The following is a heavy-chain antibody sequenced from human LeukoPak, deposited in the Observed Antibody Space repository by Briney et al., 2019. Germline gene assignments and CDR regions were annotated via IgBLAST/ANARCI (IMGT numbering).Heavy chain of an antibody. J-gene: IGHJ4*02. D-gene: IGHD6-25*01. Sequence: SETLSLTCTVSGGSISSYYWSWIRQPPGKGLEWIGYIYCSGSTNYNPSLKSRVTISVDTSKNQFSLKLSSVTAADTAAYYCARVLSPADTDYWGQGTLVTVSS. CDR2: IYCSGST. CDR1: GGSISSYY. V-gene: IGHV4-59*01. CDR3: ARVLSPADTDY.